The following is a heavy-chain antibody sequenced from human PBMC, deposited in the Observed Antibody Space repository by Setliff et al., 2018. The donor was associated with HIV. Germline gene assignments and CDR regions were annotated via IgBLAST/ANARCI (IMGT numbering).Heavy chain of an antibody. J-gene: IGHJ3*02. CDR3: ASDSSDNFWSAYYKIGGGASDI. CDR2: NSAYNGKT. D-gene: IGHD3-3*01. Sequence: ASVKVSCKASGYTFTDYGVVWVRQAPGQGLEGMGWNSAYNGKTNYAQKFQGRVSMTTDTSTSTAYMELRTLRSDDTAVDYCASDSSDNFWSAYYKIGGGASDIWGQGTMVTVSS. CDR1: GYTFTDYG. V-gene: IGHV1-18*01.